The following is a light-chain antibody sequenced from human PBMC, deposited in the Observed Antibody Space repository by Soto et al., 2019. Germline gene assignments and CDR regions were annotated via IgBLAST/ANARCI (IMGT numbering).Light chain of an antibody. CDR3: QQYNNWPSA. J-gene: IGKJ4*01. V-gene: IGKV3-15*01. Sequence: EIVMTQSPATLSVSPGERVTLSCRASQSVSTTLAWYQQKPGQAPRLLIYEASTRATGIPARFSGSGSGTEFTLTISSLKSEDSALYYCQQYNNWPSAFGGGTKVEIK. CDR2: EAS. CDR1: QSVSTT.